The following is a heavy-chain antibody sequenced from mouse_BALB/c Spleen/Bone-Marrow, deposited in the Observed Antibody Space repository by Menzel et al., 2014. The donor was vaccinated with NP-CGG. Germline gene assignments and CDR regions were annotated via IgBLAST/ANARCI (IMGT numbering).Heavy chain of an antibody. Sequence: QVQLQQSGAELVRPGTPVKLSCKASGYTFTSYWMNWVKQRPGRGLEWIGRIDPSGSETHYNQKFKDKATLTVDKSSSTAYIQLSSLTSEDSAVYYCARWGAYFDYWGQGTTLTVSS. V-gene: IGHV1-61*01. CDR1: GYTFTSYW. CDR3: ARWGAYFDY. J-gene: IGHJ2*01. CDR2: IDPSGSET.